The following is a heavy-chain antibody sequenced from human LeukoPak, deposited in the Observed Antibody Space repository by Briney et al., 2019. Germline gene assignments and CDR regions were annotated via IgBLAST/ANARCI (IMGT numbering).Heavy chain of an antibody. CDR2: IYPGDSDT. D-gene: IGHD2-15*01. V-gene: IGHV5-51*01. J-gene: IGHJ4*02. Sequence: GESLKISCKGSGYSFTSYWIGWVRQMPGKGLEWMGIIYPGDSDTRYSPSFQGQVTISADKSISTAYLQWSSLKASDTAMYYCARQSKGYCSGGSCYSGNFLDYWGQGTLVTVSS. CDR3: ARQSKGYCSGGSCYSGNFLDY. CDR1: GYSFTSYW.